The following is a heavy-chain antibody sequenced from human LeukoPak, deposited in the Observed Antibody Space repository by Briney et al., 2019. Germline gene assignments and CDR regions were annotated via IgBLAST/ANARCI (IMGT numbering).Heavy chain of an antibody. V-gene: IGHV1-2*02. Sequence: ASVKVSCKTSGYTFTDYSIHWVRQAPGQGLEWMGWINPNSGGTNYAQKFQGRVTMTRDTSISTAYMELSRLRSDDTAVYYCARDLYYYGSGSYRAASAYYYYYMDVWGKGTTVTVSS. J-gene: IGHJ6*03. CDR3: ARDLYYYGSGSYRAASAYYYYYMDV. CDR1: GYTFTDYS. CDR2: INPNSGGT. D-gene: IGHD3-10*01.